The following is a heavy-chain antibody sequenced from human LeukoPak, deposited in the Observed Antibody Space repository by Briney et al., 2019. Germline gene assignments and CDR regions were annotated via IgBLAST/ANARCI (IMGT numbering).Heavy chain of an antibody. CDR3: ATKSPIDY. CDR1: GFTFSSYG. Sequence: GGSLRLSCAASGFTFSSYGINWVRQAPGKGLEWVSYIGSSGNTIYYADSVKGRFTISRDNSKNTLYLQMNSLRAEDTAVYYCATKSPIDYWGQGTLVTVSS. CDR2: IGSSGNTI. V-gene: IGHV3-48*01. J-gene: IGHJ4*02.